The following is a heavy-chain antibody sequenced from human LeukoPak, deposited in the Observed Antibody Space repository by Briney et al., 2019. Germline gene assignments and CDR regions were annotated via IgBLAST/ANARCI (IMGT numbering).Heavy chain of an antibody. CDR3: ARSAAGTPNWFDP. J-gene: IGHJ5*02. CDR1: GFTFSSYS. D-gene: IGHD6-13*01. V-gene: IGHV3-21*01. CDR2: ISSSSSYI. Sequence: GGSLRLSCAASGFTFSSYSMNWVRQAPGKGLEWVSSISSSSSYIYYADSVKGRFTISRDNAKNSLYLQVNSLRAEDTAVYYCARSAAGTPNWFDPWGQGTLVTVSS.